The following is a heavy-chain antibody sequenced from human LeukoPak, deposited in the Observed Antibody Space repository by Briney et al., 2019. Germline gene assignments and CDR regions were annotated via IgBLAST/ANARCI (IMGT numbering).Heavy chain of an antibody. CDR2: INHSGST. V-gene: IGHV4-34*01. Sequence: SETLPLTCAVYGGSFSGYYWSWIRQPPGKGLEWIGEINHSGSTNYNPSLKSRVTISVDTSKNQFSLKLSSVTAEDTAVYYCARGSSGYYSPGWDIWGQGTMVTVSS. D-gene: IGHD3-22*01. CDR1: GGSFSGYY. J-gene: IGHJ3*02. CDR3: ARGSSGYYSPGWDI.